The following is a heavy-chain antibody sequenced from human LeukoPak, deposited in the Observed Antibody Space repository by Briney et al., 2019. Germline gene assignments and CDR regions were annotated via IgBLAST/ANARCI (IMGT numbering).Heavy chain of an antibody. V-gene: IGHV4-39*07. CDR2: IYYSGSA. CDR1: GGSLGSYY. Sequence: SETLSLTCTVSGGSLGSYYWGWVRQPPGKGLEWIGSIYYSGSAYYNPSLESRVTMSVYTSKNQFSLQLTSVTAADTAVYYCARDRRGEAADTGDWGQGTLVTVSS. D-gene: IGHD6-13*01. CDR3: ARDRRGEAADTGD. J-gene: IGHJ4*02.